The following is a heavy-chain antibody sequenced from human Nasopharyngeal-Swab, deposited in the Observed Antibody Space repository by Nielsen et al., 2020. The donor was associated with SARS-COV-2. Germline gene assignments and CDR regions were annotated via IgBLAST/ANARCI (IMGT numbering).Heavy chain of an antibody. V-gene: IGHV1-69*01. J-gene: IGHJ6*02. D-gene: IGHD3-22*01. CDR3: ASGYYYDSSGPQYGTDV. Sequence: WVRQAPGQGLEWMGGIIPIFGTANYAQKFQGRVTITADESTSTAYMELSSLRSEDTAVYYCASGYYYDSSGPQYGTDVWGQGTTVTVSS. CDR2: IIPIFGTA.